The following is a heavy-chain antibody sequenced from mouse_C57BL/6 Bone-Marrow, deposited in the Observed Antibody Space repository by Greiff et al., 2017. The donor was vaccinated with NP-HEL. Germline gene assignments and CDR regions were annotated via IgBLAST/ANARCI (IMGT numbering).Heavy chain of an antibody. V-gene: IGHV5-15*01. Sequence: EVQGVESGGGLVQPGGSLKLSCAASGFTFSDYGMAWVRQAPRTGPEWVAFISNLAYSIYYADTVTGRFTISRANAKNTLYLEMSSRRSEDTAMYYCARLDSSGYYAMDYWGQGTSVTVSS. CDR1: GFTFSDYG. J-gene: IGHJ4*01. CDR3: ARLDSSGYYAMDY. D-gene: IGHD3-2*02. CDR2: ISNLAYSI.